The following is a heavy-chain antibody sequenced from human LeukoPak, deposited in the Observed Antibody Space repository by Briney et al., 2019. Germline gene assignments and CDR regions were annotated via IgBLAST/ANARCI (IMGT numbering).Heavy chain of an antibody. CDR1: GFTFSSYA. D-gene: IGHD5-18*01. Sequence: GGSLRLSCAASGFTFSSYAMNWLRQAPGKGLEWVSSTTATGGTTYYADSVKGRFTISRDNSKNMLYLQMDSLRVEDTAVYYCGKARGYSYGTEYWGQGTLVTVSS. CDR3: GKARGYSYGTEY. J-gene: IGHJ4*02. CDR2: TTATGGTT. V-gene: IGHV3-23*01.